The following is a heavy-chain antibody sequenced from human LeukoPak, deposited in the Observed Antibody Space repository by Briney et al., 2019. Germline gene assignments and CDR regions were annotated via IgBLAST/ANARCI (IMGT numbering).Heavy chain of an antibody. Sequence: GESLKISCKGSGYSFTTYWIAWVRQMPGKGLEWMGIIYPGDSNTTYSPSFQGQVTISADMSISAAYLQWSSLKASDTAMYYCASQYYDSSGYFQNDAFDVWGQGTVVTVSS. J-gene: IGHJ3*01. D-gene: IGHD3-22*01. CDR3: ASQYYDSSGYFQNDAFDV. CDR1: GYSFTTYW. V-gene: IGHV5-51*01. CDR2: IYPGDSNT.